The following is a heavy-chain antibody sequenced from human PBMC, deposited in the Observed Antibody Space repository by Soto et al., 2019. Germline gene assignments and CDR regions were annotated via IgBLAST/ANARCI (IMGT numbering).Heavy chain of an antibody. CDR2: IYDSGST. V-gene: IGHV4-59*01. CDR3: AREFYP. J-gene: IGHJ5*02. CDR1: GGSISSSY. Sequence: SETLSLTCTVSGGSISSSYWSWIRQPPGKGLEWIGYIYDSGSTYYNSSLKSRVTMSVDTSKNQFSLKLTSVTSADTAVYYCAREFYPWGQGTLVTVSS.